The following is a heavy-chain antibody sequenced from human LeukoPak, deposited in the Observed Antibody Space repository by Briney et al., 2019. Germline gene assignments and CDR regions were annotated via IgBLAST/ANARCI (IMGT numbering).Heavy chain of an antibody. Sequence: ASVKVSCKASGFTFTSSAMQWVRQARGQRLEWIGWIVVGSGNTNYAQKFQERVTITRDMSTSTAYMELSSLRSEDTAVYYCARDHSGSYSVAWGQGTLVTVSS. CDR2: IVVGSGNT. J-gene: IGHJ5*02. V-gene: IGHV1-58*02. CDR1: GFTFTSSA. D-gene: IGHD1-26*01. CDR3: ARDHSGSYSVA.